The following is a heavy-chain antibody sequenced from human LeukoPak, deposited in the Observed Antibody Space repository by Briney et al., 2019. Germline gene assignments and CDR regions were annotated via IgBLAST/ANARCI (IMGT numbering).Heavy chain of an antibody. CDR3: AKRGPSTVTYNYYFDY. CDR1: GFTFSSYA. D-gene: IGHD4-17*01. J-gene: IGHJ4*02. CDR2: ISYDGSNK. Sequence: GGSLRLSCAASGFTFSSYAMHWVRQAPGKGLEWVAVISYDGSNKYYADSVKGRFTISRDNSKNTLYLQMNSLRAEDTAVYYCAKRGPSTVTYNYYFDYWGQGTLVTVSS. V-gene: IGHV3-30*04.